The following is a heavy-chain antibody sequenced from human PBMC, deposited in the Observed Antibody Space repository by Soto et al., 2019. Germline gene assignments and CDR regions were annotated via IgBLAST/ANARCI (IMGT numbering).Heavy chain of an antibody. CDR3: AQDTSYYYDPSGYSDY. CDR2: ISGGGGST. V-gene: IGHV3-23*01. D-gene: IGHD3-22*01. J-gene: IGHJ4*02. Sequence: EVQLLESGGGLVQPGGSLRLSCAASGFTFSSYAMKWVRQAPGKGLEWVSTISGGGGSTYYADSVRGRSTISRDNSKNTLYLQMNSLRAGDTVLYSCAQDTSYYYDPSGYSDYWGQGTLVTVSS. CDR1: GFTFSSYA.